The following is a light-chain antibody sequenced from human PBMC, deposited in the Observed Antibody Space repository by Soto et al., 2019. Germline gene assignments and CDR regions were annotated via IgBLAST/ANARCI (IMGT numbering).Light chain of an antibody. J-gene: IGKJ5*01. V-gene: IGKV1-9*01. CDR3: QQLNSYPIT. Sequence: IQLTQSPSSLSASVGDRVTITCRASQGISTNLAWYQKKPGKAPKLLISAASTLQSGVPPNFSGSGSGTDFTLTISSLQPEDFATYYCQQLNSYPITFGQGTRLEIK. CDR1: QGISTN. CDR2: AAS.